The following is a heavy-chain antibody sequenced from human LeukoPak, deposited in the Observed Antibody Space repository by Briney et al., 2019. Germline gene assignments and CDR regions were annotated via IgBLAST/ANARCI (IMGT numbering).Heavy chain of an antibody. CDR1: GYTFTGYY. CDR2: INPNSGGT. V-gene: IGHV1-2*02. J-gene: IGHJ6*03. Sequence: VASVKVSCKASGYTFTGYYMHWVRQAPGQGLEWMGWINPNSGGTNYAQKFQGRVTMTRDTSISTAYMELSRLRSDDTAVYYCARAKWELFTYYYYYMDVWGKGTTVTVSS. D-gene: IGHD1-26*01. CDR3: ARAKWELFTYYYYYMDV.